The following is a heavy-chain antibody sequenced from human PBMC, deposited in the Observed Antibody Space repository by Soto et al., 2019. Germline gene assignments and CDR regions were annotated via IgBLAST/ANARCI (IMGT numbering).Heavy chain of an antibody. CDR1: GFTFSSFA. CDR3: AKTRGAMIYAISVYGMDV. V-gene: IGHV3-23*01. CDR2: ISGSADST. Sequence: EVQLLESGGGLVQPGGSLRLSCAASGFTFSSFALNWVRQAPGKGLEWVSIISGSADSTFYADSVKGRFTISRDNSKNMLYLQINSLRAEDTDVYYCAKTRGAMIYAISVYGMDVWGQGTTVTVSS. J-gene: IGHJ6*02. D-gene: IGHD2-8*01.